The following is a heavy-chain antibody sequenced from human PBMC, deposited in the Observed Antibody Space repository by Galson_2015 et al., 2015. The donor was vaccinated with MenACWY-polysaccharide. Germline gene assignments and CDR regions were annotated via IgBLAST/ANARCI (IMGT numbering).Heavy chain of an antibody. J-gene: IGHJ6*02. D-gene: IGHD1-26*01. Sequence: SLRLSCAASGFTVTSNRMSWVRQAPGKGLEWVSFIYSGGGTKYADSVKGRFTISRDNSKNTLYLQMNSLRTEDTAVYYCARVREYGMAVWGQGNSVAVSS. CDR3: ARVREYGMAV. V-gene: IGHV3-66*02. CDR1: GFTVTSNR. CDR2: IYSGGGT.